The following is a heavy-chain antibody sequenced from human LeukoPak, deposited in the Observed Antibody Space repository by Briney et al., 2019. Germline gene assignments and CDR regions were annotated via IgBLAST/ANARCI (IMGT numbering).Heavy chain of an antibody. CDR1: GGSISSYY. CDR3: ARDYDYVRGSYRGYYFDY. Sequence: SETLSLTCTVSGGSISSYYWSWIRQPPGKGLEWIGYIYYSGSTNYNPSLKSRVTISVDTSKNQFSLKLSSVTAADTAVYYCARDYDYVRGSYRGYYFDYWGQGTLVTVSS. J-gene: IGHJ4*02. D-gene: IGHD3-16*02. CDR2: IYYSGST. V-gene: IGHV4-59*12.